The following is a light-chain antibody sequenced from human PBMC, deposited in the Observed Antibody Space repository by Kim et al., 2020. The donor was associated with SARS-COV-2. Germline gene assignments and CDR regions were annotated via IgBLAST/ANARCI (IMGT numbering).Light chain of an antibody. CDR3: QAWDSSTGV. J-gene: IGLJ3*02. CDR1: KLGDKY. V-gene: IGLV3-1*01. Sequence: VSPGPPASITCSGDKLGDKYACWYQQKPGQSPVLVIYQDSKRPSGIPERFSGSNSGNTATLTISGTQAMDEADYYCQAWDSSTGVFGGGTQLTVL. CDR2: QDS.